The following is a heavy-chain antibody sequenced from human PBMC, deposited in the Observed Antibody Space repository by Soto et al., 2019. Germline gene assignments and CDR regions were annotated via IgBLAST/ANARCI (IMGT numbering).Heavy chain of an antibody. J-gene: IGHJ4*02. CDR3: ARSVEGHFDY. V-gene: IGHV3-48*02. CDR2: ITSDTKTI. D-gene: IGHD6-19*01. CDR1: GFRFSIYS. Sequence: EVQLVESGGALVQPGGSLRLSCAASGFRFSIYSMNWVRQAPGKGLEWSAYITSDTKTIKYGDSVKGRFTISRDNAKNSVYLQMNSLSDEDPAVYYCARSVEGHFDYWGQGTVVTVSS.